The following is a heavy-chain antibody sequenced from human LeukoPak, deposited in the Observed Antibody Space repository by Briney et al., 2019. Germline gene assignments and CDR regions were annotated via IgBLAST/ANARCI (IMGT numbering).Heavy chain of an antibody. J-gene: IGHJ6*03. V-gene: IGHV3-48*03. CDR2: ISSSGSTI. D-gene: IGHD3-9*01. Sequence: GGSLRLSCAPSGFTFSIYEMNWVRQAGGGGLEWVSYISSSGSTIYSADSAKGRFTISRDNAKNSMYLQMNRLRAEDTAVYYCAREYYDILVYYYYMDVWGKGTTVTVSS. CDR3: AREYYDILVYYYYMDV. CDR1: GFTFSIYE.